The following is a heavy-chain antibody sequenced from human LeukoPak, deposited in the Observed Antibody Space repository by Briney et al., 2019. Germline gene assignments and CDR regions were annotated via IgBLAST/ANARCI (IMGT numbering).Heavy chain of an antibody. D-gene: IGHD6-19*01. Sequence: PSETLSLTCTVSGGSISSGSYYWSWIRQPAGTGLEWLGRIYTSGSTNYNPSLKSRVTISVDTSKNQFSLKLSSVTAADTAVYYCARLAVAGTRWFDPWGQGTLVTVSS. CDR1: GGSISSGSYY. V-gene: IGHV4-61*02. J-gene: IGHJ5*02. CDR3: ARLAVAGTRWFDP. CDR2: IYTSGST.